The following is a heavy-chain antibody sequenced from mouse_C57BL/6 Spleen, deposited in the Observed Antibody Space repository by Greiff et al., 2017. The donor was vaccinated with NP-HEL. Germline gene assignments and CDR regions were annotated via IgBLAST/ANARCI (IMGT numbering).Heavy chain of an antibody. V-gene: IGHV5-17*01. CDR2: ISSGSSTI. CDR1: GFTFSDYG. CDR3: ARPDTTAGFAY. Sequence: EVKLVESGGGLVKPGGSLKLSCSASGFTFSDYGMHWVRQAPEKGLEWVAYISSGSSTIYYADTVKGRFTISRDNAKNTLFLQMTRLRSEDTAMYYCARPDTTAGFAYWGQGTLVTVSA. J-gene: IGHJ3*01. D-gene: IGHD1-2*01.